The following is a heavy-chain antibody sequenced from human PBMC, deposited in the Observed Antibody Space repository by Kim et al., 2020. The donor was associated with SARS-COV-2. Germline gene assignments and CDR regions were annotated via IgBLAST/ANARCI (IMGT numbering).Heavy chain of an antibody. Sequence: NNDGGSTGYADSVKCRFTISRDNAKTTVNLQMNSLRGDDTAVYYCVKGGAHWGQGSLVTVSS. D-gene: IGHD2-15*01. J-gene: IGHJ4*02. V-gene: IGHV3-74*01. CDR2: NNDGGST. CDR3: VKGGAH.